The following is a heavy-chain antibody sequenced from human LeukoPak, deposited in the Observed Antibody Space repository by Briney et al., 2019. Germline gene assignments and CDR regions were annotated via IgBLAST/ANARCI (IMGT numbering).Heavy chain of an antibody. V-gene: IGHV4-34*01. CDR2: IDHSGST. D-gene: IGHD2-15*01. CDR3: ARGGYGWYFDL. Sequence: SETLSLTCAVQGASLRGSYWSWIRQPPGKGLQWIGQIDHSGSTHSIPSLKSRVTISLDTSQSQVSLKVNSVTAADTAVYFCARGGYGWYFDLWGRGTLVTVSS. CDR1: GASLRGSY. J-gene: IGHJ2*01.